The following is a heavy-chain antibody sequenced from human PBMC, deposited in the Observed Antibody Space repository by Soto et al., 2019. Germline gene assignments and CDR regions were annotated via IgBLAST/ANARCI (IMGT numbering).Heavy chain of an antibody. CDR1: GGYISSGGYS. D-gene: IGHD4-17*01. Sequence: PSETLSLTCAVSGGYISSGGYSCNWIRQPPGKGLEWIGYIYHSGSTYYNPSLKSRVTISVDRSKNQFSLKLSSVTAADTAVYYCARGMTTVTTFDYWGQGTLVTVSS. J-gene: IGHJ4*02. CDR3: ARGMTTVTTFDY. V-gene: IGHV4-30-2*01. CDR2: IYHSGST.